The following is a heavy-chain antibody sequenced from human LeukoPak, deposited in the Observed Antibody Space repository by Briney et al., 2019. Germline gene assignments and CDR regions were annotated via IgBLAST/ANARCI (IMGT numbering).Heavy chain of an antibody. CDR1: GITVSKYW. V-gene: IGHV3-74*01. Sequence: GGSLRLSCAVSGITVSKYWMHWVRQVPGQGLVWVSRIHSDGSTTDYADYVKGRFTITRDSAKNTLYLEMNSLRVEDTAVYYCTRDANHYGGMDVWGQGATVTVSS. J-gene: IGHJ6*02. CDR3: TRDANHYGGMDV. CDR2: IHSDGSTT.